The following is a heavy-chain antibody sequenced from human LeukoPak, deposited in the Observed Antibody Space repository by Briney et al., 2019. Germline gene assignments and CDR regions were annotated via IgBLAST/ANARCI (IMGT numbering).Heavy chain of an antibody. Sequence: SETLSLTCTVSGGSISSYYWSWIRQPPGKGLEWIGYIYYSGNTNYNPSLKSRVTISVDTSKNQFSLKLSSVTAADTAVYYCARYSSSSSYYYYYMDVWGKGTTVTVSS. CDR1: GGSISSYY. D-gene: IGHD6-6*01. CDR3: ARYSSSSSYYYYYMDV. CDR2: IYYSGNT. J-gene: IGHJ6*03. V-gene: IGHV4-59*01.